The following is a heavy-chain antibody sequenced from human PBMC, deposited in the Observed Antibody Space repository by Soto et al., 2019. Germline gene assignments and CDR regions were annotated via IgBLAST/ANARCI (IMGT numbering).Heavy chain of an antibody. Sequence: TVGSLRLSCAASGFTFSSYGMHWVRQAPGKGLEWVAVIWYDGSNKYYADSVKGRFTISRDNSKNTLYLQMNSLRAEDTAVYYCAREFLVAAAGVDYWGQGTLVTVSS. CDR2: IWYDGSNK. D-gene: IGHD6-13*01. J-gene: IGHJ4*02. V-gene: IGHV3-33*01. CDR3: AREFLVAAAGVDY. CDR1: GFTFSSYG.